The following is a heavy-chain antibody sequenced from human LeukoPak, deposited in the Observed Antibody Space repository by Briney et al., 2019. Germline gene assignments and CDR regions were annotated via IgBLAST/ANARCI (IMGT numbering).Heavy chain of an antibody. CDR3: AELGITMIGGV. D-gene: IGHD3-10*02. CDR2: MNEDGSEK. J-gene: IGHJ6*04. CDR1: GFTFSSYW. Sequence: PGVSLRLSCAASGFTFSSYWMTWVRQAPGKGLEWVANMNEDGSEKDYVDSVTGRFTISRDNAKNSLYLQMNSLRAEDTAVYYCAELGITMIGGVWGKGTTVTISS. V-gene: IGHV3-7*01.